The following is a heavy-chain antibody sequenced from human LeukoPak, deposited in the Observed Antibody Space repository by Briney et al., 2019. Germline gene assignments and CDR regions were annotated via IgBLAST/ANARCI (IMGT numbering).Heavy chain of an antibody. J-gene: IGHJ4*02. CDR1: GFTFSSYS. D-gene: IGHD2-2*01. CDR3: ASEDIVVVPAAMGTDY. Sequence: GGSLRLSCAASGFTFSSYSMNWVRQAPGKGLEWVSSISSSSSYIYYADSVKGRFTISSDNAKNSLYLQMNSLRAEDTAVYYCASEDIVVVPAAMGTDYWGQGTLVTVSS. CDR2: ISSSSSYI. V-gene: IGHV3-21*01.